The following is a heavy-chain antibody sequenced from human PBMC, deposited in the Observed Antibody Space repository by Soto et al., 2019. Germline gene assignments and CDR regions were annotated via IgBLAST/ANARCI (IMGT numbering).Heavy chain of an antibody. CDR1: GGSFSGYY. V-gene: IGHV4-34*01. J-gene: IGHJ4*02. D-gene: IGHD2-15*01. CDR2: INHSGST. Sequence: SETLSLTCAVYGGSFSGYYWTWIRQPPGTGLEWIGEINHSGSTNYNPSLKSRVTISVDTSKNQFSLKLTSVTAADTAVYYCARLRIYCSGGSCYYYFDYWGQGTLVTVST. CDR3: ARLRIYCSGGSCYYYFDY.